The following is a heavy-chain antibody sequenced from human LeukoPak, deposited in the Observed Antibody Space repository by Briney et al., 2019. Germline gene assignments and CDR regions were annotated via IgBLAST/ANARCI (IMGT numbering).Heavy chain of an antibody. D-gene: IGHD2-2*01. CDR2: ISGSGGST. Sequence: LPGGSLRLSCAASGFTFSSYAMSWVRQAPGEGLEWVSAISGSGGSTYYADSVKGRFTISRDNSKNTLYLQMNSLRAEDTAVYYCAKALAVPAAIKNAFDIWGQGTMVTVSS. V-gene: IGHV3-23*01. J-gene: IGHJ3*02. CDR3: AKALAVPAAIKNAFDI. CDR1: GFTFSSYA.